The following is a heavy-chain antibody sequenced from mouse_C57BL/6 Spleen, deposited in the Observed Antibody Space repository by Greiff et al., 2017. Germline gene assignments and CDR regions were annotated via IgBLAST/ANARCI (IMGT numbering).Heavy chain of an antibody. V-gene: IGHV1-69*01. J-gene: IGHJ2*01. CDR1: GYTFTSYW. CDR2: IDPSDSYT. CDR3: ARDYYGSSYCDY. D-gene: IGHD1-1*01. Sequence: VQLQQPGAELVMPGASVKLSCKASGYTFTSYWMHWVKQRPGQGLEWIGEIDPSDSYTNYNQKFKGKSTLTVDKSSSTAYMQLSSLTSEDSAVYYCARDYYGSSYCDYWGQGTTLTVSS.